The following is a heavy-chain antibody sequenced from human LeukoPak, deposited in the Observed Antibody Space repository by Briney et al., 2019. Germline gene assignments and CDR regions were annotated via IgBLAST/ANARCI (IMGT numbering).Heavy chain of an antibody. CDR2: ISSSSSTI. Sequence: GGSLRLSCAASGFTFSSYSMNWVRQAPGKGLEWVSYISSSSSTIYYADSVKGRFTISRDNAKNSLYLQMNSLRAEDTAVYYCARATHYDFWSGYRTLDYWGQGTLVTVSS. CDR3: ARATHYDFWSGYRTLDY. D-gene: IGHD3-3*01. V-gene: IGHV3-48*04. J-gene: IGHJ4*02. CDR1: GFTFSSYS.